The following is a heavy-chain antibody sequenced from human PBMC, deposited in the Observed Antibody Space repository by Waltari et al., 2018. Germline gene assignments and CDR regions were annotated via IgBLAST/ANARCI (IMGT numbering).Heavy chain of an antibody. CDR3: ASLDMVRGVTNWFDP. Sequence: EVQLVESGGGLVQPGGSLRLSCAASGFTFSSYWMHWVRQAPGKGLVWVSRINSDGSSTSYADSVKGRFTISRDNAKNTRYLQMNSLRAEDTAVYYCASLDMVRGVTNWFDPWGQGTLVTVSS. CDR1: GFTFSSYW. J-gene: IGHJ5*02. CDR2: INSDGSST. D-gene: IGHD3-10*01. V-gene: IGHV3-74*01.